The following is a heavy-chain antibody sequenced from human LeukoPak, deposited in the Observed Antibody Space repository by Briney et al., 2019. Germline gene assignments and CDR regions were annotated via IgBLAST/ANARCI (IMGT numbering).Heavy chain of an antibody. J-gene: IGHJ4*02. CDR2: MNPNSGNT. CDR1: GYTFTSYD. Sequence: GASVKVSCKASGYTFTSYDINWVRQATGQGLEWMGWMNPNSGNTGYARKFQGRVTMTRNTSISTAYMELSSLRSEDTAVYYCARGHKVRGVMIGYWGQGTLVTVSS. V-gene: IGHV1-8*01. D-gene: IGHD3-10*01. CDR3: ARGHKVRGVMIGY.